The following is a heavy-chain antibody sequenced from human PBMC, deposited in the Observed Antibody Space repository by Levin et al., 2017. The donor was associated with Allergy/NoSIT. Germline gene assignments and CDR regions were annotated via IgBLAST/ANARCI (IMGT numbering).Heavy chain of an antibody. J-gene: IGHJ4*02. CDR3: AKGMYVVWFGESRTRVY. Sequence: GESLKISCAGSGFPFSSYAMSWVRQAPGKGLEWVSAISGSGGSTYYADSVKGRFTISRDNSKNTLSLQMNSLRAEDTAVYYCAKGMYVVWFGESRTRVYRGQGTLVTVSS. CDR2: ISGSGGST. D-gene: IGHD3-10*01. CDR1: GFPFSSYA. V-gene: IGHV3-23*01.